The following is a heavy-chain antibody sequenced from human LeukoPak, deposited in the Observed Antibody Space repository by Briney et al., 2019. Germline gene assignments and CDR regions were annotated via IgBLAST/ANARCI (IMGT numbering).Heavy chain of an antibody. D-gene: IGHD3-16*01. Sequence: SETLSLTCTVSGGSLIGYYWAWVRQSAGQAPEWIGRFYRPDSVSYNPSLKSRVTISVDTSKNQFSLKLSSVTAADTAVYYCARIISGILGPYYFDYWGQGTLVTASS. CDR2: FYRPDSV. CDR3: ARIISGILGPYYFDY. CDR1: GGSLIGYY. J-gene: IGHJ4*02. V-gene: IGHV4-4*07.